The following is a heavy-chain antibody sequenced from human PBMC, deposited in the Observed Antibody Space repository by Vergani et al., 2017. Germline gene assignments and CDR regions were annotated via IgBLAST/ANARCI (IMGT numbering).Heavy chain of an antibody. D-gene: IGHD3-9*01. Sequence: QVTLRESGPALVKPTQTLTLTCTFSGFLLSTGGMCVSWIRQPPGKALEWLALIDWEDDKYYSTSLKTRLTISKDTSKNQVVLTMTNMDPVDTATYYCARARDDDNYYYYYMDVWGKGTTVTVSS. V-gene: IGHV2-70*01. CDR1: GFLLSTGGMC. J-gene: IGHJ6*03. CDR3: ARARDDDNYYYYYMDV. CDR2: IDWEDDK.